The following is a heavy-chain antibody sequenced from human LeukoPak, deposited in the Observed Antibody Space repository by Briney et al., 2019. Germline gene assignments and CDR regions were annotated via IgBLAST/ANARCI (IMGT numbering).Heavy chain of an antibody. D-gene: IGHD3-10*01. Sequence: SETLSLTCTVSGGSISSGGYYWSWIRQPPGKGLEWIGYIYHSGSTYYNPSLKSRVTISVDRSKNQFSLKLSSVTAADTAVYYCARGRPPSGDFQHWGQGTLVTVSS. V-gene: IGHV4-30-2*01. CDR1: GGSISSGGYY. J-gene: IGHJ1*01. CDR2: IYHSGST. CDR3: ARGRPPSGDFQH.